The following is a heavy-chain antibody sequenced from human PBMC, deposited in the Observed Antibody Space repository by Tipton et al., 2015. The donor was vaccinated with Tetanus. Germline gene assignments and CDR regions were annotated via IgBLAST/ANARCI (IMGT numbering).Heavy chain of an antibody. Sequence: TLSLTCTVSGGSISAYYWSCIRQPPGKGLEWIVHIYFNGSTTYNPSLKSRVTISLGAPKNQFSLTLTSVTAADTAVYYCANNPGAKPQFDYWGQGTLVTVSS. CDR2: IYFNGST. D-gene: IGHD1-26*01. J-gene: IGHJ4*02. CDR3: ANNPGAKPQFDY. CDR1: GGSISAYY. V-gene: IGHV4-59*08.